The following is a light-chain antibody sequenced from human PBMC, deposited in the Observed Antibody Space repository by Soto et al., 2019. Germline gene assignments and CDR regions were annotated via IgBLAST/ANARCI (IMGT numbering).Light chain of an antibody. CDR3: ELYGGSHMFS. CDR1: QSISSSY. CDR2: AAS. J-gene: IGKJ2*01. V-gene: IGKV3-20*01. Sequence: EIVLTQSPGTLSLSPGEGAALSCRTSQSISSSYLAWYQQKHGQAPRLLIYAASSRATGIPDRFSGSGSGRDFTLTISRLEPEDFAVYYCELYGGSHMFSFGQGTKLEIK.